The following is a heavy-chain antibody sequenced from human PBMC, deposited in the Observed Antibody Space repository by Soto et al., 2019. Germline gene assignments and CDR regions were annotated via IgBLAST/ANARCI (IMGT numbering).Heavy chain of an antibody. CDR2: ISYRGST. Sequence: PSETLSLTCTVSAGSITTSYWSWIRQPLGKALEWIGYISYRGSTNYNPSLKSRLTISIDTSKSQISLKLTSMTTADMAVYYCASSGIVGREVNTWFDPWGQGTLVTVSS. V-gene: IGHV4-59*01. D-gene: IGHD3-22*01. J-gene: IGHJ5*02. CDR3: ASSGIVGREVNTWFDP. CDR1: AGSITTSY.